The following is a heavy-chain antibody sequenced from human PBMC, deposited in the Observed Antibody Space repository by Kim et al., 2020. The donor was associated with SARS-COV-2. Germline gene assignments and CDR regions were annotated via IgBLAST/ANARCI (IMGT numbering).Heavy chain of an antibody. V-gene: IGHV1-18*04. D-gene: IGHD3-10*02. CDR2: ISAYNGNT. CDR3: ARDFPYYYVTARYYYYGMDV. Sequence: ASVKVSCKASGYTFTSYGISWVRQAPGQGLEWMGWISAYNGNTNYAQKLQGRVTMTTDTSTSTAYMELRSLRSDDTAVYYCARDFPYYYVTARYYYYGMDVWGQGTTVTVSS. J-gene: IGHJ6*02. CDR1: GYTFTSYG.